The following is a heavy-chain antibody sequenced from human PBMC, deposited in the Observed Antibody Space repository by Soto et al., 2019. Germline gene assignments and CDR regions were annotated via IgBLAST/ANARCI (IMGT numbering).Heavy chain of an antibody. Sequence: GGSLRLSCAASGFTFDYYWMHWVRQAPGKGLVWVSRINTDGSRTNYADSVKGRFTISRDNAKNTLYLQMNSLRAEDTAVYYCARVATGSYNWFDPSGQGTQVTVSS. J-gene: IGHJ5*02. CDR2: INTDGSRT. CDR3: ARVATGSYNWFDP. V-gene: IGHV3-74*01. D-gene: IGHD1-26*01. CDR1: GFTFDYYW.